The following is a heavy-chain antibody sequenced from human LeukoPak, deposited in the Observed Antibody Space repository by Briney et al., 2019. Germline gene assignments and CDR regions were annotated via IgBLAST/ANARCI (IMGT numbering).Heavy chain of an antibody. CDR2: IHYSGST. CDR1: GGSISSYY. CDR3: ARVRDRSSYFYDLDY. Sequence: SETLSLTCTVSGGSISSYYWSWIRQPPRKGLEWIGCIHYSGSTNYNPSLKSRVTISVDTSKNQFSLKLSSVTAADTAVYYCARVRDRSSYFYDLDYWGQGTLVTVSS. D-gene: IGHD3-22*01. J-gene: IGHJ4*02. V-gene: IGHV4-59*01.